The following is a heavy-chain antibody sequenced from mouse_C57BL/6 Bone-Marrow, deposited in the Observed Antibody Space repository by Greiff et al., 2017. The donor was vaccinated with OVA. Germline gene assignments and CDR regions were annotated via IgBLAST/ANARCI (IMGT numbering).Heavy chain of an antibody. Sequence: QVQLQQPGAELVMPGASVKLSCKASGYTFTSYWMHWVKQRPGQGLEWIGEIDPSDSYTNYNQKFKGKSTLTVDKSSSTAYMQLSSLTSEDSAVYYCARDDSNYEGVAYWGQGTLVTVSA. CDR1: GYTFTSYW. CDR2: IDPSDSYT. D-gene: IGHD2-5*01. V-gene: IGHV1-69*01. CDR3: ARDDSNYEGVAY. J-gene: IGHJ3*01.